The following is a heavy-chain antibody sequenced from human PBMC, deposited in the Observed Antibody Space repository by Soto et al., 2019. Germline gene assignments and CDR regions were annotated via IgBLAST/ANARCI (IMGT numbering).Heavy chain of an antibody. D-gene: IGHD2-21*02. V-gene: IGHV1-69*06. Sequence: QVQLVQSGAEVKKPGSSVKVSCKASGGTFSSYAISWVRQAPGQGPEWMGGIIPILKTADYAQKFQGRVTITADKPMSTTYMELNSLRSGDTAGYYCTREGGGYGGNSIVWGQGTLVTVSS. J-gene: IGHJ4*02. CDR2: IIPILKTA. CDR1: GGTFSSYA. CDR3: TREGGGYGGNSIV.